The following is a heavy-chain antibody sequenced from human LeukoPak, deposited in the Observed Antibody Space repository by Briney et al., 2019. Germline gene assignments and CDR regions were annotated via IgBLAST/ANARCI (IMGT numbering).Heavy chain of an antibody. J-gene: IGHJ4*02. CDR3: ARVGYYDSSGYFHY. CDR2: IYYSGST. V-gene: IGHV4-59*08. CDR1: GGSISSYY. D-gene: IGHD3-22*01. Sequence: PSETLSLTCTVSGGSISSYYWSWIRQPPGKGLEWIGYIYYSGSTNYNPSLKSRVTISVDTSKNQFSLKLSSVTAADTAVYYCARVGYYDSSGYFHYWGQGTLVTVSS.